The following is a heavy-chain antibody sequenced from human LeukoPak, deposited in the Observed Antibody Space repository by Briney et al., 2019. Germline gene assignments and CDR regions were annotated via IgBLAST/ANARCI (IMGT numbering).Heavy chain of an antibody. CDR1: GFTFSSYS. CDR2: ISSSSSYI. J-gene: IGHJ3*02. D-gene: IGHD6-13*01. Sequence: GRSLRLSCAASGFTFSSYSMNWVRQAPGKGLEWVSSISSSSSYIYYADPVKGRFTISRDNAKNSLYLQMNSLRAEDTAVYYCARAYSSSQYVFDIWGQGTMVSVSS. V-gene: IGHV3-21*01. CDR3: ARAYSSSQYVFDI.